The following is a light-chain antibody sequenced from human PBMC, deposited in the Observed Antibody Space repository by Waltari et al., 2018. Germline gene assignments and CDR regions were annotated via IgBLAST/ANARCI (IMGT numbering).Light chain of an antibody. Sequence: DIQMTQSPSSLSASVGDRVTITCRASQSTSSYLNWYQQRPGKPPKLLIYAASTLQSGVPSRFSGSGSGTDFTLTISSLQPEDFATYYCQQSYSTPWTFGQGTKVEIK. J-gene: IGKJ1*01. CDR3: QQSYSTPWT. CDR2: AAS. V-gene: IGKV1-39*01. CDR1: QSTSSY.